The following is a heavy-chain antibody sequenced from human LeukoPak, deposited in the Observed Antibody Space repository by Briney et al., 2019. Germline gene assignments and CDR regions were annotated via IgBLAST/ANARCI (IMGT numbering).Heavy chain of an antibody. CDR2: ISSSGSTI. J-gene: IGHJ4*02. V-gene: IGHV3-11*01. CDR1: GFPFSDYY. Sequence: GGSLSLSCAASGFPFSDYYMSWIRQAPGKGLEWVSYISSSGSTIYYADSVKGRFTISRDNAKNSLYLQMNSLRAENTAVYYCASQFYSYDSKNLGHWGQGTLVTVSS. D-gene: IGHD5-18*01. CDR3: ASQFYSYDSKNLGH.